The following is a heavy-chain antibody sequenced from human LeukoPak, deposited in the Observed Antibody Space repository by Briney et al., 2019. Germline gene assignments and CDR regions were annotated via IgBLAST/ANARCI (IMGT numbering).Heavy chain of an antibody. V-gene: IGHV4-4*02. CDR1: GGSISSSNW. CDR3: AKLGTSYYYDSSAGL. J-gene: IGHJ4*02. D-gene: IGHD3-22*01. Sequence: PSETLSLTCAVSGGSISSSNWWSWVRQPPGKGLEWIGEIYHSGSTNYNPSLKSRVTISVDKSKNQFSLKLSSVTAADTAVYYCAKLGTSYYYDSSAGLWGQGTLVTVSS. CDR2: IYHSGST.